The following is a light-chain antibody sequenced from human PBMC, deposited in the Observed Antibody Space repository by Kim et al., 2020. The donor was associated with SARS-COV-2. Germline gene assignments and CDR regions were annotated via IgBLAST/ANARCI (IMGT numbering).Light chain of an antibody. Sequence: EIVLTQSPATLSLSPGERATLSCRASQSVDSSLAWYQQKPGQAPRLLIYDASSRATGIPVRFSGSGSGTDFTLTISSLEPEDFAVYYCQHRYNWPLTFGGGTKLEIK. CDR2: DAS. J-gene: IGKJ4*01. CDR1: QSVDSS. CDR3: QHRYNWPLT. V-gene: IGKV3-11*01.